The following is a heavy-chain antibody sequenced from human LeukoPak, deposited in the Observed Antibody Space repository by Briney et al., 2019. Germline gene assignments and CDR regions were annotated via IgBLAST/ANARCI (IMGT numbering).Heavy chain of an antibody. CDR2: IYYSGSA. CDR3: ATTLRLGELWD. Sequence: SETLSLTCTVSGGAISSNFYYWGWSRQPPGKGLEWIGSIYYSGSAFYNPSLQSRVTVSIDTSNNQLSLSLTTVTGTDTAVYYCATTLRLGELWDWGQGSLVTVSS. CDR1: GGAISSNFYY. V-gene: IGHV4-39*01. D-gene: IGHD3-16*01. J-gene: IGHJ4*02.